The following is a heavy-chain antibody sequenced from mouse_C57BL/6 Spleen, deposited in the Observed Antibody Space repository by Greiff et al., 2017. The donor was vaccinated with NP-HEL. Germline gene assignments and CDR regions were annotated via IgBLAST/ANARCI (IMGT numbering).Heavy chain of an antibody. CDR2: IDPSDSYT. D-gene: IGHD1-1*01. CDR1: GYTFTSYW. Sequence: QVQLQQPGAELVMPGASVKLSCKASGYTFTSYWMHWVKQRPGQGLEWIGEIDPSDSYTNYNQKFKGKSTLTVDKSSSTAYMHLSSLTSEDSAVYYCARDVYYYGSRGDYFDYWGQGTTLTVSS. V-gene: IGHV1-69*01. J-gene: IGHJ2*01. CDR3: ARDVYYYGSRGDYFDY.